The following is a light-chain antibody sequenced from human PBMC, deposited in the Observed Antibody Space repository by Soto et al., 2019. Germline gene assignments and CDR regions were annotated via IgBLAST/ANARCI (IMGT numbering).Light chain of an antibody. CDR1: QGISNN. CDR2: AAS. J-gene: IGKJ5*01. CDR3: QKYNSVPIT. Sequence: DIQMTQSPSSLSASVGDRVTITCRASQGISNNLAWYQQKPGKVPKVLIYAASTLQSGVPSRFSGSGSGTDFTLTISSLQPDDVATYYCQKYNSVPITFGQGTRLEIK. V-gene: IGKV1-27*01.